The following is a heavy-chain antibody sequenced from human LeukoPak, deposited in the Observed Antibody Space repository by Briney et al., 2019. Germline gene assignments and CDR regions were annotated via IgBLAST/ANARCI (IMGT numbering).Heavy chain of an antibody. Sequence: GGSLRLSCAASGFTFSSYAMNRVRQAPGKGLQWVSSISDSGDSTYYADSVKGRFTISRDNSKNMLYLQMKSLRAEDTAVYYCAKHKYSRGDYYFDYWGQGTLVTVSS. CDR3: AKHKYSRGDYYFDY. J-gene: IGHJ4*02. CDR2: ISDSGDST. CDR1: GFTFSSYA. V-gene: IGHV3-23*01. D-gene: IGHD6-6*01.